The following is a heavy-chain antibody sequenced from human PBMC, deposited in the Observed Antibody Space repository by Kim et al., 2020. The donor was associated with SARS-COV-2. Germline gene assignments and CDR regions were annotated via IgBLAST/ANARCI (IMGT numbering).Heavy chain of an antibody. Sequence: GGSLKLSCAASGFTFSSYAMHWVRQAPGKGLEWVAVISYDGSNKYYADSVKGRFTISRDNSKNTLYLQMNSLRAEDTAVYYCARGPWKNYSNYVFYGMDVWGQGTTVTVSS. CDR1: GFTFSSYA. CDR3: ARGPWKNYSNYVFYGMDV. J-gene: IGHJ6*02. CDR2: ISYDGSNK. D-gene: IGHD4-4*01. V-gene: IGHV3-30-3*01.